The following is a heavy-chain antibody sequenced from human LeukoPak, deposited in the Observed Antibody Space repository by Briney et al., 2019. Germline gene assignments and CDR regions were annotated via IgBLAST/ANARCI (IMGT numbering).Heavy chain of an antibody. V-gene: IGHV4-34*01. D-gene: IGHD6-6*01. Sequence: SETLSLTCAVHGGSLSGYYWSWVRQPPGKGLEWIGDINQSGIPTYSPSLRSRVTISGDMSKSQFSLRLMSTTAADTAVYFCARRPMIAAPTRWFDYWGQGTLVTVSS. CDR2: INQSGIP. J-gene: IGHJ4*02. CDR1: GGSLSGYY. CDR3: ARRPMIAAPTRWFDY.